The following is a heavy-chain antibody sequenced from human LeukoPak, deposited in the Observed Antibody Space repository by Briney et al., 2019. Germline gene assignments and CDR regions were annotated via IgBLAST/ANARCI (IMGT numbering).Heavy chain of an antibody. CDR2: ISGSGGST. Sequence: GGSLTLSCAASGFTISSYDMSWVLQAPGEGREGVSTISGSGGSTYYADSVKGRFTISRDSSKNTMYLQMNSLRAEDTAVYYCAKDHPFDYYYDSSGYFLYWGQGTLVTVS. CDR1: GFTISSYD. V-gene: IGHV3-23*01. D-gene: IGHD3-22*01. CDR3: AKDHPFDYYYDSSGYFLY. J-gene: IGHJ4*02.